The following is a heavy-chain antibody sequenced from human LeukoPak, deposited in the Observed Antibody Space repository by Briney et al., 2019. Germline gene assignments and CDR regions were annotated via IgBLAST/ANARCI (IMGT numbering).Heavy chain of an antibody. D-gene: IGHD6-13*01. CDR3: ARDLDSSSWYSIGAFDI. CDR2: IYYSGST. CDR1: GGSISSYY. V-gene: IGHV4-59*01. J-gene: IGHJ3*02. Sequence: PAETLSLTCTVSGGSISSYYWSWIRQPPGKGLEWIGYIYYSGSTNYNPSLKSRVTISVDTSKNQFSLKLSSVTAADTAVYYCARDLDSSSWYSIGAFDIWGQGAMVTVSS.